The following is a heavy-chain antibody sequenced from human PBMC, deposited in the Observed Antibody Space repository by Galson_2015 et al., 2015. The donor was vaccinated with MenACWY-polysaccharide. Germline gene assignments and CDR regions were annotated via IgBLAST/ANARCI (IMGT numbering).Heavy chain of an antibody. V-gene: IGHV1-24*01. D-gene: IGHD4-23*01. Sequence: SVKVSCKVSGYTLTELSMHWVRQAPGKGLEWMGGFDPEDGETIYAQKFQGRVTMTEDTSTDTAYMELSSLRSEDTAVYYCATSDYGGKSENDAFDIWGQGTMVTVSS. CDR2: FDPEDGET. J-gene: IGHJ3*02. CDR1: GYTLTELS. CDR3: ATSDYGGKSENDAFDI.